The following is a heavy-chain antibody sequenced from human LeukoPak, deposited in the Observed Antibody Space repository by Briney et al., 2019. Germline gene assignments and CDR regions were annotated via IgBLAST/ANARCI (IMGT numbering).Heavy chain of an antibody. CDR2: ISACNGNT. J-gene: IGHJ3*02. CDR3: ARDLEETYYYDSSGDAFDI. CDR1: GYTFTSYD. D-gene: IGHD3-22*01. V-gene: IGHV1-18*01. Sequence: ASVKVSCKASGYTFTSYDINWVRQAPGQGLEWMGWISACNGNTNYAQKLQGRVTMTTDTSTSTAYMELRSLRSDDTAVYYCARDLEETYYYDSSGDAFDIWGQGTMVTVSS.